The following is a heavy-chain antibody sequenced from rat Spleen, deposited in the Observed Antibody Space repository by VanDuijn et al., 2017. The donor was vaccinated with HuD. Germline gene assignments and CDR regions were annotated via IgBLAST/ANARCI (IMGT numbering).Heavy chain of an antibody. D-gene: IGHD1-1*01. Sequence: EVQLVESGGGLVQPGRSLKLSCAASGFTFSNYGMHWIRQAPTKGLEWVASISPSGGNTYYRDSVKGRFTMSRDNAKSTLYLQMNSLRSEDTATYYCTRGRITTAPYWYFDFWGPGTMVTVSS. J-gene: IGHJ1*01. CDR2: ISPSGGNT. V-gene: IGHV5-19*01. CDR3: TRGRITTAPYWYFDF. CDR1: GFTFSNYG.